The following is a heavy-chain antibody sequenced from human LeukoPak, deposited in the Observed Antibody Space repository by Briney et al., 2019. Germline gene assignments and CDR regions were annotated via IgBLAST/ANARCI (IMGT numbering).Heavy chain of an antibody. CDR3: SCSLGYTSSWPLDY. D-gene: IGHD6-13*01. CDR2: MNSSGST. V-gene: IGHV4-59*01. Sequence: SETLSLTCAVSGGSISSYYWSWIRQPPGKGLEWIGYMNSSGSTNYNPSLKSRVTISLDTSKNQFSLKLSSVTAADTAMYYCSCSLGYTSSWPLDYWGRGTLVTVSS. J-gene: IGHJ4*02. CDR1: GGSISSYY.